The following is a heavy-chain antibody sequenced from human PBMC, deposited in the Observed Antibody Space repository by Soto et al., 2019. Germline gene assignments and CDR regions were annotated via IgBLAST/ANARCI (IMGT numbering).Heavy chain of an antibody. CDR3: ATWGHLARLDH. J-gene: IGHJ4*02. D-gene: IGHD3-16*01. V-gene: IGHV4-34*01. Sequence: QVQLQQWGAGLLKLSETLSLTCAVYGGSFSDYYWSWIRQPPAKGLEWIGEINHSGSTNYKPSLKSRVTISADTSKNQSSLKLSAVTAADTAVYYGATWGHLARLDHWGQGTLVTVSS. CDR1: GGSFSDYY. CDR2: INHSGST.